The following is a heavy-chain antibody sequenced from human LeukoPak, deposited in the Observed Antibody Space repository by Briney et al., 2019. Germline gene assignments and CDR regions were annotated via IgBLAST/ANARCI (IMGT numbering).Heavy chain of an antibody. CDR2: IYYSGST. CDR3: VRRRGTNREYYFDS. J-gene: IGHJ4*02. Sequence: SETPSLTCTVSGGSISISNYYWGWIRQPPGKGLEWIGTIYYSGSTSYSPSLKSRVTISVDTSKNQFSLKLSSVTAADTAVYYCVRRRGTNREYYFDSWGQGTLVTVSS. D-gene: IGHD3-16*01. V-gene: IGHV4-39*01. CDR1: GGSISISNYY.